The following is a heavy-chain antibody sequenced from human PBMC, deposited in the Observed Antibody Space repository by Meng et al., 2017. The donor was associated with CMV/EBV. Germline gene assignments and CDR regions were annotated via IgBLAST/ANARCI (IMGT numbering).Heavy chain of an antibody. Sequence: GESLKISCAASEFTFSRYWMHWVRQAPGKGLEWVSRVNSDGSITNYADSVKGRFTTSRDNAKSIMYLEMNSLSVEDTALYYCARGDRISAANYYHYNMDVWGQGTTVTVSS. D-gene: IGHD6-13*01. CDR1: EFTFSRYW. V-gene: IGHV3-74*01. J-gene: IGHJ6*02. CDR2: VNSDGSIT. CDR3: ARGDRISAANYYHYNMDV.